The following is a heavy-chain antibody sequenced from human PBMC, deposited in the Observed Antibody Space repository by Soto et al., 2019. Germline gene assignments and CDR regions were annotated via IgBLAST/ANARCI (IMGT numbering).Heavy chain of an antibody. CDR3: ASQRGSPYYGSGSQYAYYHYYGMDV. CDR1: GGTFSNYA. J-gene: IGHJ6*04. Sequence: SVKVSCKASGGTFSNYAISWVRQAPGQGLEWMGGIIPIFGTANYAQKFQGRVTIIADKSTSTAYMELSSLRSEDTAVYFCASQRGSPYYGSGSQYAYYHYYGMDVWGEGTPVTVSS. D-gene: IGHD3-10*01. V-gene: IGHV1-69*06. CDR2: IIPIFGTA.